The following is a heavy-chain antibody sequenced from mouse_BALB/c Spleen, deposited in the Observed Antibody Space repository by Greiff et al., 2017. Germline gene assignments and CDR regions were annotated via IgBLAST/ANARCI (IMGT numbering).Heavy chain of an antibody. CDR3: AGGYDGFAY. CDR1: GYTFTSYW. Sequence: QVQLQQSGAELAKPGASVKMSCKASGYTFTSYWMHWVKQRPGQGLEWIGYINPSTGYTEYNQKFKDKATLTADKSSSTAYMQLSSLTSEDSAVCYCAGGYDGFAYWGQGTLVTVSA. V-gene: IGHV1-7*01. J-gene: IGHJ3*01. D-gene: IGHD2-2*01. CDR2: INPSTGYT.